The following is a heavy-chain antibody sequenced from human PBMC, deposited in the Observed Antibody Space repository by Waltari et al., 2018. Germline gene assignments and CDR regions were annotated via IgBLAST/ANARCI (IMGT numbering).Heavy chain of an antibody. D-gene: IGHD3-16*01. V-gene: IGHV3-23*01. CDR2: ISSRGFDT. Sequence: EVQLLDSGGGLVQTGGSRRLSCAASGFTFTMIAMSWVRQVPGRGRGWVAGISSRGFDTFYADSVKGRFTVSRDNSKNMLFLEMNNLRADDTGVYYCAKDLGSTSVPYYFDYWGQGTKVTVSS. J-gene: IGHJ4*02. CDR1: GFTFTMIA. CDR3: AKDLGSTSVPYYFDY.